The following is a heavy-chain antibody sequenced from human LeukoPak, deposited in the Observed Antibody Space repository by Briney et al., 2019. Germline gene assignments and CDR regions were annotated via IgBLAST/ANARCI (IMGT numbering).Heavy chain of an antibody. Sequence: SETLSLTCTVSGGSISSYYWSWIRQPARKGLEWIGRIYTSGSTNYNPSLKSRVTMSVDTSKNQFSLKLSSVTAADTAVYYCARATRGYSYGYYFDYWGQGTLVTVSS. CDR1: GGSISSYY. CDR2: IYTSGST. CDR3: ARATRGYSYGYYFDY. D-gene: IGHD5-18*01. V-gene: IGHV4-4*07. J-gene: IGHJ4*02.